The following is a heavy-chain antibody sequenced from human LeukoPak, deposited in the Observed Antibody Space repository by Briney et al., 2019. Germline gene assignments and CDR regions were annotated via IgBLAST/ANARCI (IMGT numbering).Heavy chain of an antibody. Sequence: PGGSLRLSCAASGFTFSSYAMHWVRQAPGKGLEWVAVISYDGSNKYYADSVKGRFTISRDNSKNTLYLQMNSLRAEDTAVYYCASRDQSCSGGVCYPIDYWGQGALVTVSP. CDR3: ASRDQSCSGGVCYPIDY. CDR1: GFTFSSYA. D-gene: IGHD2-15*01. J-gene: IGHJ4*02. CDR2: ISYDGSNK. V-gene: IGHV3-30-3*01.